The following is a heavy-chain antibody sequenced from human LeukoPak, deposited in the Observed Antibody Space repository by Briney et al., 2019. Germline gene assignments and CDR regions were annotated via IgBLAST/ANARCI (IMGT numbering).Heavy chain of an antibody. J-gene: IGHJ4*02. V-gene: IGHV4-59*01. CDR1: GASISDYY. Sequence: SETLSLTCTVSGASISDYYWSWIRQPPGQGLEWIGYIYYTGTTNYSPSLRSRVTISVDTSKNQFSLELTSVTAADTAVYYCARGHRGLGYWGQGTLVSVSS. D-gene: IGHD3-16*01. CDR3: ARGHRGLGY. CDR2: IYYTGTT.